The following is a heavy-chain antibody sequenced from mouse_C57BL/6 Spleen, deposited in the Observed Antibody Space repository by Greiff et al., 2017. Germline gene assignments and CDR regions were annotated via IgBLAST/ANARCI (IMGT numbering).Heavy chain of an antibody. CDR2: IWSDGST. D-gene: IGHD3-1*01. Sequence: VKLEESGPGLVAPSQSLSITCTVSGFSLTSYGVHWVRQPPGKGLEWLVVIWSDGSTTDNSALISRLSISKDNSKGQVFLKMNSLQTDDPAMYYCAKHGGWAFDYWGQGTTLTVSS. CDR1: GFSLTSYG. CDR3: AKHGGWAFDY. J-gene: IGHJ2*01. V-gene: IGHV2-6-1*01.